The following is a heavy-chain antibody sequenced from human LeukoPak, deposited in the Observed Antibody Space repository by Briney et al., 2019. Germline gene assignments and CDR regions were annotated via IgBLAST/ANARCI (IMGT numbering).Heavy chain of an antibody. Sequence: ASVKASCKASGYTFTSYGISWVRQAPGQGLEWMGWISAYNGSTNYAQKLQGRVTMTTDTYTSTAYMELRSLRSDDTAVYYCAVHRYCSSTSCYWFDPWGQGALVTVSS. CDR3: AVHRYCSSTSCYWFDP. V-gene: IGHV1-18*01. D-gene: IGHD2-2*01. CDR1: GYTFTSYG. CDR2: ISAYNGST. J-gene: IGHJ5*02.